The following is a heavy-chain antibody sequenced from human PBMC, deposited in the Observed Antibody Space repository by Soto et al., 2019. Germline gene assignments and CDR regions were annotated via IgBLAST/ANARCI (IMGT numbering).Heavy chain of an antibody. D-gene: IGHD3-22*01. V-gene: IGHV4-59*12. CDR3: ARVSHYYDSSGYSNYYYYGMDV. J-gene: IGHJ6*02. CDR1: GGYLSSYY. Sequence: PSENLSLTCTVSGGYLSSYYWSWIRQPPGKGLEWIVYIYYSGSTNYNPSLKSRVTISVDTSKNQFSLKLSSVTAADTAVYYCARVSHYYDSSGYSNYYYYGMDVWGQGTTVTVSS. CDR2: IYYSGST.